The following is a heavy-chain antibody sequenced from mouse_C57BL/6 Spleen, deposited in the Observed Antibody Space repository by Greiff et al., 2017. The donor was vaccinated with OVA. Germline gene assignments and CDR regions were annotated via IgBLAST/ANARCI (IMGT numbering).Heavy chain of an antibody. V-gene: IGHV1-62-2*01. CDR1: GYTFTEYT. Sequence: QVQLKQSGAELVKPGASVKLSCKASGYTFTEYTIHWVKQRSGQGLEWIGWFYPGSGSIKYNEKFKDKATLTADTSSSTVYMELSRLTSEDSAVYFCARHEGGDGFRNYYAMDYWGQGTSVTVSS. D-gene: IGHD2-3*01. J-gene: IGHJ4*01. CDR3: ARHEGGDGFRNYYAMDY. CDR2: FYPGSGSI.